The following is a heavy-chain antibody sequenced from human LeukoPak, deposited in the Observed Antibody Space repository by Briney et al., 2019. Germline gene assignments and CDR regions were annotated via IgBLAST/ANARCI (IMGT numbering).Heavy chain of an antibody. CDR2: FYYSGST. Sequence: SETLSLTCTVSGGSISSYYWSWIRQPPGKGLEWIGFFYYSGSTNYNPSLKSRLTISVDTSKNQFSPKLSSVTAADTAVYYCATAGSHNWNFHSYWGQGTLVTVSS. J-gene: IGHJ4*02. D-gene: IGHD1-7*01. CDR1: GGSISSYY. V-gene: IGHV4-59*01. CDR3: ATAGSHNWNFHSY.